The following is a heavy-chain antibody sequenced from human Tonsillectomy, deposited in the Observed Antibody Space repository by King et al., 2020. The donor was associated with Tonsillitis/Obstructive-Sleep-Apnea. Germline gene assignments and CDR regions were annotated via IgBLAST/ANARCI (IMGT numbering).Heavy chain of an antibody. Sequence: VQLVESGAEVKKPGESLNISCKGSGYSFTSYWIAWVRQMPGKGLEWMGIIYPGDSDTRYSPSFQGPVTISADKSISTAYLQWSSLKASDTAMYYCARLEQWLTDPFDYWGQGTLVTVSS. D-gene: IGHD6-19*01. CDR2: IYPGDSDT. J-gene: IGHJ4*02. CDR1: GYSFTSYW. CDR3: ARLEQWLTDPFDY. V-gene: IGHV5-51*03.